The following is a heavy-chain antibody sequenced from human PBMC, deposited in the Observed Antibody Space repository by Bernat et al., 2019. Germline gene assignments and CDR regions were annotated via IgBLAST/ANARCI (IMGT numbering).Heavy chain of an antibody. CDR2: INHSGST. Sequence: QVQLQQWGAGLLKPSETLSLTCAVYGGSFSGYYWSWIRQPPGKGLEWIGEINHSGSTNYHPSLKSRVTISVDTSKNQFSLRLSSVTAADTAVYYCARGSYAGFSSRKNVPAFDIWGQGTTVTVSS. CDR3: ARGSYAGFSSRKNVPAFDI. J-gene: IGHJ3*02. CDR1: GGSFSGYY. D-gene: IGHD6-13*01. V-gene: IGHV4-34*01.